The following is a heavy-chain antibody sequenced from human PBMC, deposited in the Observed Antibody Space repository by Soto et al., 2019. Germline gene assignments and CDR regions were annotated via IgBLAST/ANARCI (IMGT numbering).Heavy chain of an antibody. D-gene: IGHD6-19*01. CDR1: GDSVSSNSAA. CDR2: TYYRSKWYN. CDR3: ARDEQWLERMGYYYGMDV. V-gene: IGHV6-1*01. Sequence: SQTLSLTCAISGDSVSSNSAAWNWIRQSPSRGLEWLGRTYYRSKWYNDYAVSVKSRITINPDTSKNQFSLQLNSVTPEDTAVYYCARDEQWLERMGYYYGMDVWGQGTTVTVSS. J-gene: IGHJ6*02.